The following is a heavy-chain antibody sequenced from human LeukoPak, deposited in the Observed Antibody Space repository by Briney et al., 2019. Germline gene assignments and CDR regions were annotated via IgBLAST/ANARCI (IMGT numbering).Heavy chain of an antibody. CDR2: ISGRGDST. Sequence: GGTLRLSCAASEFTFSLYGMNWVRQAPGKGLEWVSGISGRGDSTYYADSVKGRFTISRDNSKNTLYLQMNSLRAEDTAVYYCALIGTVTTIDYWGQGTLVTVSS. CDR3: ALIGTVTTIDY. CDR1: EFTFSLYG. J-gene: IGHJ4*02. D-gene: IGHD4-17*01. V-gene: IGHV3-23*01.